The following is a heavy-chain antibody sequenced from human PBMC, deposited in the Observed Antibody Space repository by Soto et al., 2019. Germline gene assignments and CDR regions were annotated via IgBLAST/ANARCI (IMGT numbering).Heavy chain of an antibody. Sequence: ASVKVSCKASGYTFTSYAMHWVRQAPGQRLEWMGWINAGNGNTKYSQKFQGRVTITRDTSASTAYMELSSLRSEDTAVYYCARDGNGDWYLDLSGRGTLDTVSS. CDR1: GYTFTSYA. CDR3: ARDGNGDWYLDL. D-gene: IGHD1-1*01. V-gene: IGHV1-3*01. J-gene: IGHJ2*01. CDR2: INAGNGNT.